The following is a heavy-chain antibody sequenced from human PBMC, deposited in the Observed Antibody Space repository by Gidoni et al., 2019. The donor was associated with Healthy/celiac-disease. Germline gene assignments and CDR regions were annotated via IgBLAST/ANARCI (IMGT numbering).Heavy chain of an antibody. Sequence: QVQLQESGPGLVKPSGTLSLTCDVSGGSISSSNWWSWVRQPPGKVLEWIGEIYHSGSTNYNPSLKSRVTISVDKSKNQFSLKLSSVTAADTAVYYCARFYSSGWYDHYYYYMDVWGKGTTVTVSS. J-gene: IGHJ6*03. CDR2: IYHSGST. CDR1: GGSISSSNW. D-gene: IGHD6-19*01. CDR3: ARFYSSGWYDHYYYYMDV. V-gene: IGHV4-4*02.